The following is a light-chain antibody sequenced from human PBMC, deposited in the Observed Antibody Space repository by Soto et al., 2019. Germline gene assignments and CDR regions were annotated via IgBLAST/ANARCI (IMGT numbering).Light chain of an antibody. J-gene: IGKJ1*01. CDR3: QQYNNWRQT. Sequence: EIVLTQSPGTLSLSPGERATLSCRASQSVSSNVAWYQQKPGQAPRLLLYGASARATGVPARFSGSGSGTQFTLTISSLRSEDFAVYYCQQYNNWRQTFGQGTKVDIK. CDR2: GAS. CDR1: QSVSSN. V-gene: IGKV3-15*01.